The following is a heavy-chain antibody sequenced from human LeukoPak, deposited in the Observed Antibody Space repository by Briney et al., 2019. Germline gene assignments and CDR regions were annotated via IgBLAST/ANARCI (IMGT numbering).Heavy chain of an antibody. D-gene: IGHD5-24*01. J-gene: IGHJ4*02. Sequence: GASVKVSCKASGYTFTSHDINWVRQATGQGLEWMGWMNPNSGNTGYAQKFQGRVTMTRNTSISTAYMELSSLRSEDTAVYYCARGYRRDGYNLGYWGQGTLVTVSS. CDR1: GYTFTSHD. CDR2: MNPNSGNT. V-gene: IGHV1-8*01. CDR3: ARGYRRDGYNLGY.